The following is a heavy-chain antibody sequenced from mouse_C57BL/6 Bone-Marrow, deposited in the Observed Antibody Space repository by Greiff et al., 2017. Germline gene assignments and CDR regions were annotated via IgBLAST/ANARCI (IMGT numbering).Heavy chain of an antibody. V-gene: IGHV1-26*01. CDR1: GYTFTDYY. CDR2: INPNNGGT. Sequence: EVQLQQSGPELVKPGASVKISCKASGYTFTDYYMNWVKQSHGKSLEWIGDINPNNGGTRYNPKFKGKATLTVDKSSSTAYMELRSLTSEDSAVYYCASGAYYYGSSYDDFDYWGQGTTLTVSS. J-gene: IGHJ2*01. D-gene: IGHD1-1*01. CDR3: ASGAYYYGSSYDDFDY.